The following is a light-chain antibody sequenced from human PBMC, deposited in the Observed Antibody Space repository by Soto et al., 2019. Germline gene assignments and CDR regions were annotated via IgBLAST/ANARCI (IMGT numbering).Light chain of an antibody. CDR1: QSVSSN. CDR2: GAS. V-gene: IGKV3-15*01. CDR3: QQYNNWPFIT. Sequence: EIVMTQSPATLSVSPGERATLSRRASQSVSSNLAWYQQKPGQAPRLLIYGASTRATGIPARFSGSGSGTEFTLTISSLQSEDFAVYYCQQYNNWPFITFGQGTRLEIK. J-gene: IGKJ5*01.